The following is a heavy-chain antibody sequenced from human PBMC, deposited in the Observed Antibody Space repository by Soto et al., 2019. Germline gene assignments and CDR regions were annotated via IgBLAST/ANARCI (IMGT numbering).Heavy chain of an antibody. V-gene: IGHV5-51*01. CDR3: ARSQFDYVWGTSGYFDS. Sequence: GESLKISCNGSGYSFSTHWVGWVRQMPGKGLEWMGIIYPGDSDARYSPSFKGQVTISVDESTTTAFLQWSSLKASDTAMYFCARSQFDYVWGTSGYFDSWGQGTLVTVSS. CDR1: GYSFSTHW. J-gene: IGHJ4*02. CDR2: IYPGDSDA. D-gene: IGHD3-16*01.